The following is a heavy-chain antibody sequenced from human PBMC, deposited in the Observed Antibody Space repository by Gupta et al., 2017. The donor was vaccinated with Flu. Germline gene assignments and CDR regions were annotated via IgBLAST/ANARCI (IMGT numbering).Heavy chain of an antibody. CDR2: INPSGKIT. Sequence: QVQLVQSGAEMKKAGASVKVSCKASGYTLSNHYMHWVRQAPGQGLEWMGVINPSGKITYYARTLQGRVNVTRDTSTSTVYMELNNLRSDDTAVYYCARERRGFSYYFDFWGQGALVTVSS. CDR3: ARERRGFSYYFDF. V-gene: IGHV1-46*04. D-gene: IGHD5-12*01. J-gene: IGHJ4*02. CDR1: GYTLSNHY.